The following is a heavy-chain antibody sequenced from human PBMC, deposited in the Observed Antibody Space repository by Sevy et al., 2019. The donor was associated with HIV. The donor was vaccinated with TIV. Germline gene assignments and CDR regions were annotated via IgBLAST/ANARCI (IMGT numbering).Heavy chain of an antibody. CDR2: ISSSSSYI. Sequence: GGSLRLSCAASGFTFSSYSMNWVRQAPGKGLEWVSSISSSSSYIYYADSVKGRFTISRGNAKNSLYLQMNGLRAEDTAVYYCAIEGEYCSSTSCFYYYYYYGMDVWGQGTTVTVSS. V-gene: IGHV3-21*01. J-gene: IGHJ6*02. CDR1: GFTFSSYS. D-gene: IGHD2-2*01. CDR3: AIEGEYCSSTSCFYYYYYYGMDV.